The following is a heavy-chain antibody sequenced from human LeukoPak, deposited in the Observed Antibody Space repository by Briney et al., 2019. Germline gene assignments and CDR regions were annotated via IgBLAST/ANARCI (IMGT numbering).Heavy chain of an antibody. CDR1: GGSISGYY. CDR2: IYYSGST. J-gene: IGHJ5*02. Sequence: PSETLSLTCTVSGGSISGYYWSWIRQPPGKGLEWIGYIYYSGSTNYNPSLKSRVTISVDTSKNQSSLKLSSVTAADTAVYYCARVIAAAGTEWFDPWGQGTLVTVSS. CDR3: ARVIAAAGTEWFDP. V-gene: IGHV4-59*01. D-gene: IGHD6-13*01.